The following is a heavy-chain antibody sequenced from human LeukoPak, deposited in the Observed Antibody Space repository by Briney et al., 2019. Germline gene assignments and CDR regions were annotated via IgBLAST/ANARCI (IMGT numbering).Heavy chain of an antibody. V-gene: IGHV3-23*01. D-gene: IGHD2-15*01. CDR3: AKGYCAGGSCAHDH. Sequence: GGSLRLSCVASGFTFSNYAMSWVRQTPGRGLEWVSGIRDSGGTTYYADSVTGRFTISRDNSNNTLWLQMNSLGVEDTAVYFCAKGYCAGGSCAHDHWGQGTLVTVSS. J-gene: IGHJ4*02. CDR1: GFTFSNYA. CDR2: IRDSGGTT.